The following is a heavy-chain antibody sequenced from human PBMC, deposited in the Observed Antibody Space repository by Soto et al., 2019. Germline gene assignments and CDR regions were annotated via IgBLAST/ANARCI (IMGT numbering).Heavy chain of an antibody. CDR2: IGYSGST. Sequence: SETLSLTCAVYRGSFSGYYWSWIRQPPGKGLEWIGDIGYSGSTHYNPSLTSRVNISIDTSKNQFSLRAEDTAVYYCARVTQGYVWGSYNSWGQGTLVTVSS. V-gene: IGHV4-34*01. CDR1: RGSFSGYY. J-gene: IGHJ4*02. D-gene: IGHD3-16*01. CDR3: ARVTQGYVWGSYNS.